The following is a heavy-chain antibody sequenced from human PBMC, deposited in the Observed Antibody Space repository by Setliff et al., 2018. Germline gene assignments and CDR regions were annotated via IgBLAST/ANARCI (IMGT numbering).Heavy chain of an antibody. Sequence: ASVKVSCKASGYTFSANAIHWVRQAPGQRLEWMGFIYTDTGNTKYSKNFQDRVAITRDTSASTAYMQLSSLGSEDTAVYYCVREGVDSRSSTDYRYYMDVWGKGTTVTVSS. D-gene: IGHD3-22*01. CDR2: IYTDTGNT. CDR1: GYTFSANA. J-gene: IGHJ6*03. V-gene: IGHV1-3*04. CDR3: VREGVDSRSSTDYRYYMDV.